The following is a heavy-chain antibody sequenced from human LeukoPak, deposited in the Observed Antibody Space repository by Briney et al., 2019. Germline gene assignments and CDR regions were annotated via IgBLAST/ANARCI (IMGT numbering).Heavy chain of an antibody. V-gene: IGHV1-24*01. CDR2: FDPEDGET. D-gene: IGHD5-18*01. CDR1: GYTLTELS. J-gene: IGHJ3*02. CDR3: ATLMYVDTAMVYDAFDI. Sequence: ASVKVSCKVSGYTLTELSMHWVRQAPGKGLEWMGGFDPEDGETIYAQKFQGRVTMTEDTSTDIAYMELSSLRSEDTAVYYCATLMYVDTAMVYDAFDIWGQGTMVTVSS.